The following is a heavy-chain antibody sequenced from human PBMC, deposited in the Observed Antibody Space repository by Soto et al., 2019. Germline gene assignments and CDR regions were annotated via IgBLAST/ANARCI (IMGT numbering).Heavy chain of an antibody. J-gene: IGHJ4*02. CDR3: ARDNLNDY. CDR1: GFTFSSYG. V-gene: IGHV3-33*01. CDR2: IWYDGSNK. Sequence: QVQLVESGGGVVQPGRSLRLSCAASGFTFSSYGMHWVRQAPGKGLEWVAVIWYDGSNKYYADSVKGRFTISRDNSKNTLYLPMNSLRRADTAVYYCARDNLNDYWGQGTLVTVSS.